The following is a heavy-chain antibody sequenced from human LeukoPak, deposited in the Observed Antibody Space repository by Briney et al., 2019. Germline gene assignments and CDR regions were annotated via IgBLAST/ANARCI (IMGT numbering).Heavy chain of an antibody. CDR2: NYYSGST. V-gene: IGHV4-59*01. J-gene: IGHJ4*02. CDR3: ARGPKGHFDY. CDR1: GGSISSSY. Sequence: SETLSLTCTVSGGSISSSYWSWIRQPPGKGLEWIGYNYYSGSTSYNPSLKSRVTISLDTSKNQFSLKLSSVTAADTAVYYCARGPKGHFDYWGQGTLVTVSS.